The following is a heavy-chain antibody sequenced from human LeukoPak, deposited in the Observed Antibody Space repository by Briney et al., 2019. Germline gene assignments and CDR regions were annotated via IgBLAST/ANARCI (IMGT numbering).Heavy chain of an antibody. D-gene: IGHD3-22*01. J-gene: IGHJ4*02. V-gene: IGHV4-34*01. Sequence: PSETLSLTCAVYGGSFSGYYWSWIRQPPGKGLEWIGEINHSGSTDYNPSLKSRVTISVDKSKNQFSLKLSSVTAADTAVYYCARGDYYDSSGYAYWGQGTLVTVSS. CDR3: ARGDYYDSSGYAY. CDR2: INHSGST. CDR1: GGSFSGYY.